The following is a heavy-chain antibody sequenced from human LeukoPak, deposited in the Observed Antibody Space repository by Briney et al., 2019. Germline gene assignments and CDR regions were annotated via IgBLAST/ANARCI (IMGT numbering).Heavy chain of an antibody. J-gene: IGHJ3*02. CDR1: GFTFSSYA. D-gene: IGHD2-21*01. CDR3: AKVVVVLSNDAFDI. CDR2: ITGSGGST. Sequence: GGSPRLSCAASGFTFSSYAMSWVRQAPGKGLEWVSGITGSGGSTYYADSVKGRFTISRDNSKNTLHLQMNSLRAEDTADYYCAKVVVVLSNDAFDIWGQGTMVTVSS. V-gene: IGHV3-23*01.